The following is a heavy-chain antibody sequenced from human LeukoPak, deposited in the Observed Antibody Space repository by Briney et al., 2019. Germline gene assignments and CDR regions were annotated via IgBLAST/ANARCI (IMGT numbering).Heavy chain of an antibody. CDR1: GFTFSSYV. J-gene: IGHJ4*02. CDR2: VTGSGGAT. Sequence: GGSLRLSCAASGFTFSSYVMSWVRQAPGKGLEWVSAVTGSGGATYNADSVKGRFTISRDNSKNTLYLQMNSLRAEDTAVYYCAKGSKTRGTYFFDYWGQGTLVTVSS. D-gene: IGHD1-26*01. CDR3: AKGSKTRGTYFFDY. V-gene: IGHV3-23*01.